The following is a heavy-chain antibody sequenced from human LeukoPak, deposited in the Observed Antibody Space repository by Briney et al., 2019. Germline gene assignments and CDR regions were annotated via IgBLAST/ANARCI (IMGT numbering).Heavy chain of an antibody. Sequence: SETLSLTCTVSGGSISSYYWSWIRQPPGKGLEWIGYIYYSGSTNYNPSLKSRVTISVDTSKNQSSLKLSSVTAADTAVYYCARCIAAAGTTFDYWGQGTLVTVSS. J-gene: IGHJ4*02. CDR3: ARCIAAAGTTFDY. D-gene: IGHD6-13*01. V-gene: IGHV4-59*01. CDR1: GGSISSYY. CDR2: IYYSGST.